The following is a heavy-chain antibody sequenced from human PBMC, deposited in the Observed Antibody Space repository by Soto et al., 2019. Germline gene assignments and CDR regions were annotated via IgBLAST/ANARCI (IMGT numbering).Heavy chain of an antibody. J-gene: IGHJ6*02. Sequence: PSETLSLTCAVYGGSFSGYYWSWIRQPPGKGLEWIGEINHSGSTNYNPSLKSRVTISVGTSKNQFSLKLSSVTAADTAVYYCARWKGSGYYYYYYGMDVWGQGTTVTVSS. D-gene: IGHD3-22*01. CDR2: INHSGST. CDR1: GGSFSGYY. V-gene: IGHV4-34*01. CDR3: ARWKGSGYYYYYYGMDV.